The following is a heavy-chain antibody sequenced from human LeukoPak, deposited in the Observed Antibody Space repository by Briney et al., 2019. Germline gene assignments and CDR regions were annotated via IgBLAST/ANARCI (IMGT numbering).Heavy chain of an antibody. Sequence: GRSLRLSCAASGFTFSSYGIHWVRQAPGKGLEWVAVIWYDGSNKYYADSVKGRFTISRDNSKNTLYLQMNSLRAEDTAVYYCARDRGTWFDPWGQGTLVTVSS. CDR1: GFTFSSYG. CDR3: ARDRGTWFDP. D-gene: IGHD1-1*01. V-gene: IGHV3-33*01. CDR2: IWYDGSNK. J-gene: IGHJ5*02.